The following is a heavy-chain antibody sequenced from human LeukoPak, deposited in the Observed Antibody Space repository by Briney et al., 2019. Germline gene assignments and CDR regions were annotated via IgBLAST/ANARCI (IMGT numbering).Heavy chain of an antibody. J-gene: IGHJ4*02. CDR3: AKDSNVFGSGNYYNAFDY. CDR1: GFTFDDYA. D-gene: IGHD3-10*01. Sequence: GGSLRLSCAASGFTFDDYAMHWVRQVPGKGLEWVSHISWNSGTKVYADSVKGRFTISRDNAKNSLYLQMDSLRAEDTALYYCAKDSNVFGSGNYYNAFDYWGQGTLVTVSS. V-gene: IGHV3-9*01. CDR2: ISWNSGTK.